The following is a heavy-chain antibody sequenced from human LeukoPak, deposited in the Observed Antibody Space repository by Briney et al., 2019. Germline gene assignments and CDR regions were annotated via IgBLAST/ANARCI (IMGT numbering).Heavy chain of an antibody. J-gene: IGHJ5*02. CDR2: INPNSGGT. Sequence: ASVKVSCKASGYTFTGYYMHWVRQAPGQGLEWMGRINPNSGGTSYAQKFQGRVTMTRDTSISTAYMELSRLRSDDTAVYYCARVLAYCGGDCYSDGDNWFDPWGQGTLVTVSS. CDR3: ARVLAYCGGDCYSDGDNWFDP. CDR1: GYTFTGYY. V-gene: IGHV1-2*06. D-gene: IGHD2-21*02.